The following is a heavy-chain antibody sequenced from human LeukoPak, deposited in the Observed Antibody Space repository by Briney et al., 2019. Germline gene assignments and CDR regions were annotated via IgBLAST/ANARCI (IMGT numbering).Heavy chain of an antibody. CDR2: ISSSSSTI. V-gene: IGHV3-48*01. CDR3: ARDQVAVPRLIVVVVAATPDYYYGMDV. J-gene: IGHJ6*02. Sequence: AESLTLSCAASGFTFSSYCMNWVRQPPGKGLEWVSYISSSSSTIYYADSAKGRFTISRDNAKNSLYLQMNSLRAEDTAVYYCARDQVAVPRLIVVVVAATPDYYYGMDVWGQGTTVTVSS. CDR1: GFTFSSYC. D-gene: IGHD2-15*01.